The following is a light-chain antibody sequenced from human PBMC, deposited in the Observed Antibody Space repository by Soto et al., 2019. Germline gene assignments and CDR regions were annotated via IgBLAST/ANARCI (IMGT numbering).Light chain of an antibody. V-gene: IGLV2-8*01. CDR1: SSDIGGYNY. CDR3: TSYAGYNNFV. Sequence: QSVLTQPPSASGSPGQSVTISCTGTSSDIGGYNYVSWYQHHPGKAPRLLIYEVFKRPSGVPNRFSGSKSGSRASLTVSGLQADDEADYYCTSYAGYNNFVFGTGTKVTVL. CDR2: EVF. J-gene: IGLJ1*01.